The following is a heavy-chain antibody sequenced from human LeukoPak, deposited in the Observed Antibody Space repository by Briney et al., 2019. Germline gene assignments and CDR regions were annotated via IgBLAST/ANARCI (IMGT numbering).Heavy chain of an antibody. CDR1: GFTFLSYV. Sequence: GASVKVSCKASGFTFLSYVFNWMRQAPGQGLDWVGWFTTCNTNAYYAQNFQGRVTMTADTTASTAYMELGRLKCDEAAVYCCARGVDDDDRYYFDYWGQGTMVTVSS. D-gene: IGHD1-1*01. CDR2: FTTCNTNA. J-gene: IGHJ4*02. V-gene: IGHV1-18*01. CDR3: ARGVDDDDRYYFDY.